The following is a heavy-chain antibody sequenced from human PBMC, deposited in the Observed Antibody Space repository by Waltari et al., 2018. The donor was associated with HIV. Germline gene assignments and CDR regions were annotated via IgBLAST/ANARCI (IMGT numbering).Heavy chain of an antibody. CDR2: IFYSGST. CDR3: ARGLYFDWLLSPYGMDV. Sequence: QVQLQESGPGLVKPSQTLSLTCTVSGGSISSGDYYWSWIRQPPGKGLEWIGYIFYSGSTYSHPSLKSRVSISVDTSKNQFSLKLSSVTAADTAVYYCARGLYFDWLLSPYGMDVWGQGTTVTVSS. V-gene: IGHV4-30-4*01. CDR1: GGSISSGDYY. J-gene: IGHJ6*02. D-gene: IGHD3-9*01.